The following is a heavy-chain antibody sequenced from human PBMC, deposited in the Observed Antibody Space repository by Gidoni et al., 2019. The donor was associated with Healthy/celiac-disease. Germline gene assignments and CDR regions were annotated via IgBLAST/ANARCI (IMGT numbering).Heavy chain of an antibody. V-gene: IGHV4-39*01. J-gene: IGHJ3*02. CDR1: GGSISSSSYY. Sequence: QLQLQESGPGLVKPSETLSLTCTVSGGSISSSSYYWGWIRQPPGKGLEWIGSIYYSGSTYYNPSLKSRVTISVDTSKNQFSLKLSSVTAADTAVYYCARHYDYVWGSYRSDAFDIWGQGTMVTVSS. CDR2: IYYSGST. D-gene: IGHD3-16*02. CDR3: ARHYDYVWGSYRSDAFDI.